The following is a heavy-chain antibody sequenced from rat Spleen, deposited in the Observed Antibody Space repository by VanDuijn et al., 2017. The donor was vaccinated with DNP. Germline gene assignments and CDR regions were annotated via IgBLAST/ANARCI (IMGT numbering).Heavy chain of an antibody. CDR1: GFSITNNFK. CDR2: VTNAGST. CDR3: EIQLGVFDY. V-gene: IGHV3-3*01. D-gene: IGHD5-1*01. J-gene: IGHJ2*01. Sequence: EVLLQESGPGLVKPSQSLSLTCSVTGFSITNNFKWSWIRKFPGNKLEWMGYVTNAGSTHYNPSLKSRISITTDTSKNQFFLQVNSVDTEDTATYYCEIQLGVFDYWDRGVMVTVSS.